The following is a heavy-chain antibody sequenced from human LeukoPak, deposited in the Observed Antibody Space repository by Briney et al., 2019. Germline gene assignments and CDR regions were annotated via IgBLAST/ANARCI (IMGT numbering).Heavy chain of an antibody. V-gene: IGHV1-18*01. CDR2: ISAYNGNT. Sequence: GASVTVSCKASGYTFTSYGISWVRQAPGQGLEWMGWISAYNGNTNYAQKLQGRVTMTTDTSTSTAYMELRSLRSDDTAVYYCARVYYYDSSGYFDYWGQGTLVTVSS. CDR1: GYTFTSYG. CDR3: ARVYYYDSSGYFDY. D-gene: IGHD3-22*01. J-gene: IGHJ4*02.